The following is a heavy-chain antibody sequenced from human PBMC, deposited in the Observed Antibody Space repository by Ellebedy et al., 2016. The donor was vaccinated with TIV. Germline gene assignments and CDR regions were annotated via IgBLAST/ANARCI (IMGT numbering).Heavy chain of an antibody. V-gene: IGHV3-43*01. CDR2: INWEGDNA. CDR1: GFPFDDYT. D-gene: IGHD6-19*01. J-gene: IGHJ3*01. CDR3: AKLRDAVATVGGFDV. Sequence: GESLKISCVASGFPFDDYTVVWVRQVPGQGLEWVSLINWEGDNAYYADAVRGRFTISRDNTKNSLYLQMTILTTEDTALYYCAKLRDAVATVGGFDVWGRGTMVTVSS.